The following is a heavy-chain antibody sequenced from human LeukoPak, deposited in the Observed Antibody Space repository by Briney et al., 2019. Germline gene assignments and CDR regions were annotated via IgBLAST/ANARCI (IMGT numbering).Heavy chain of an antibody. Sequence: PSETLSLTCTVSGGSISSYYWSWIRQPAGKRLEWIGRINISGNTNYNPSLKSRVTMSLDTSKNQISLKLSAVTAADTAVYYCARGGYYYGSGLFLIQKPHRSLSSKGYYYYYYMDVWGKGTTVTISS. CDR2: INISGNT. J-gene: IGHJ6*03. V-gene: IGHV4-4*07. CDR3: ARGGYYYGSGLFLIQKPHRSLSSKGYYYYYYMDV. D-gene: IGHD3-10*01. CDR1: GGSISSYY.